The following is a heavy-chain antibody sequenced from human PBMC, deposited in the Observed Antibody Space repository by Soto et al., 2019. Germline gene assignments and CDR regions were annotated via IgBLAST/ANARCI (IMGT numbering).Heavy chain of an antibody. Sequence: PSETLSLTCTVPGGSISSGDYYWSWIRQPPGKGLEWIGYIYYSGSTYYNPSLKSRVTISVDTSKNQFSLKLSSVTAADTAVYYCARDLENYDSSGGGFGAFDNWGQGTMVT. CDR2: IYYSGST. J-gene: IGHJ3*02. CDR3: ARDLENYDSSGGGFGAFDN. D-gene: IGHD3-22*01. CDR1: GGSISSGDYY. V-gene: IGHV4-30-4*01.